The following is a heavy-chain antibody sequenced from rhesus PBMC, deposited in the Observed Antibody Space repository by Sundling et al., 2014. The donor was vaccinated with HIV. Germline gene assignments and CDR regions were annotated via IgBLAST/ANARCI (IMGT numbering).Heavy chain of an antibody. V-gene: IGHV4-173*01. J-gene: IGHJ4*01. CDR3: ARDLHGTTDY. Sequence: QVQLQESGPGLVKPSETLSLTCAVSGGSISSNYWSWIRQPPGKGLEWIGRVSGNTGSTDYSPSLKSRGAISKDTSKNQFFLKLSSVTAADTAVYYCARDLHGTTDYWGQGVLVTVSS. CDR2: VSGNTGST. CDR1: GGSISSNY. D-gene: IGHD4-29*01.